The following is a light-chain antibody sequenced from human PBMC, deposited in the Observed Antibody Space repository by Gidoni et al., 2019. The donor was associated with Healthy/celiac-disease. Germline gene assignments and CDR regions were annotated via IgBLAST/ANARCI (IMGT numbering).Light chain of an antibody. CDR2: AAS. J-gene: IGKJ4*01. CDR3: QQHYSTPALT. Sequence: DTQMTQSPSSLSASVGDRVTITCRASQSISSYLNWYQQKPRKAPKLLIYAASSLRRGIPSRFSGSGSGTDFNLTISSLQPEDFASYYYQQHYSTPALTFXGXTKVEIK. CDR1: QSISSY. V-gene: IGKV1-39*01.